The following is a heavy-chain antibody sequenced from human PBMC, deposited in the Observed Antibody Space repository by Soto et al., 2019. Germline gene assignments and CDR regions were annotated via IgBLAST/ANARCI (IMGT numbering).Heavy chain of an antibody. CDR2: MHTSGST. CDR1: GGSIRGYY. CDR3: VRASMPKAHFDS. J-gene: IGHJ4*02. Sequence: SETLSLTCTVSGGSIRGYYWSWIRQSAGTGLEWIGRMHTSGSTNYNPSLKSRVTISVDMSKNQISLKLTSVTAADTALYYCVRASMPKAHFDSWGQGTLVTVSS. D-gene: IGHD2-2*01. V-gene: IGHV4-4*07.